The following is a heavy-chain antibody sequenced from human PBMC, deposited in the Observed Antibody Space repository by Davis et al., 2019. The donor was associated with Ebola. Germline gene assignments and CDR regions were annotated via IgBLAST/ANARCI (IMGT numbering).Heavy chain of an antibody. J-gene: IGHJ5*02. CDR1: GLTVSSNY. D-gene: IGHD2-15*01. V-gene: IGHV3-53*01. CDR2: LYRGGST. CDR3: ASRGLGYCSGGDCYDWFDP. Sequence: GESLKISCAASGLTVSSNYMSWVRQAPGKGLEWVSLLYRGGSTYYADSVMGRFTISRDNSKNTLYLQMKSLTVEDTAVYYCASRGLGYCSGGDCYDWFDPWGQGTQVTVSS.